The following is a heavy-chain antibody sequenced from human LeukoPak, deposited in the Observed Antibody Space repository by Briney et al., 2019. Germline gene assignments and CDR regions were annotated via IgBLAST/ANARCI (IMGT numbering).Heavy chain of an antibody. CDR1: GNNFATHW. D-gene: IGHD3-22*01. CDR2: IYPVDSDT. CDR3: ARTNYYETSGWASGLSPFDM. J-gene: IGHJ3*02. V-gene: IGHV5-51*01. Sequence: GESLKISCKGSGNNFATHWIAWVRQTPGKGLEWIGVIYPVDSDTRYSPTFQGQGTISVDKSTSTAYLQWSSLKASDTAIYYCARTNYYETSGWASGLSPFDMWGRGTMVTVSS.